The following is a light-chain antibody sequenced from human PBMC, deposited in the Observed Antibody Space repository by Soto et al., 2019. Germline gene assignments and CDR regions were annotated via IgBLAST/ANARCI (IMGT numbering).Light chain of an antibody. J-gene: IGKJ4*01. CDR1: QGISSY. Sequence: DIQLTQSPSFLSASVGDRVTITCRASQGISSYLAWYQQRPGKAPKLLIYAASTLQSGVPSRFSGIGSGTEFTLTISSLQPEDFATDYCQPLNSYPLTFGGGTKVEIK. V-gene: IGKV1-9*01. CDR3: QPLNSYPLT. CDR2: AAS.